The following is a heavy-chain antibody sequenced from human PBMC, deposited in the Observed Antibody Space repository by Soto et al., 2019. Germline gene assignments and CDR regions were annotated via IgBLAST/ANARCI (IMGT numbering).Heavy chain of an antibody. V-gene: IGHV3-66*01. J-gene: IGHJ5*02. CDR3: ARGNYYYKGWFDP. CDR2: LYSGGST. Sequence: EVQLVESGGGLVQPGGSLRLSCAASGFTVSSNYMSWVRQAPGKGLEWVSVLYSGGSTYYADSVKGRFTISRDNSKNTLYLQMNSLRAEDTAVYYCARGNYYYKGWFDPWGQGTLVTVSS. CDR1: GFTVSSNY. D-gene: IGHD3-22*01.